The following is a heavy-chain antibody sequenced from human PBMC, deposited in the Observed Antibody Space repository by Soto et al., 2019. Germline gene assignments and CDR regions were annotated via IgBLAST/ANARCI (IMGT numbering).Heavy chain of an antibody. CDR1: GGSFSGYY. Sequence: QVQLQQWGAGLLKPSETLSLTCAVYGGSFSGYYWSWIRQPPGKGLEWIGEINHSGSTNYNPSLKSRVNISVDTSKNQFSLKLSSVTAADTAVYYCARVIAVAGAFDYWGQGTLVTVSS. J-gene: IGHJ4*02. CDR2: INHSGST. V-gene: IGHV4-34*01. D-gene: IGHD6-19*01. CDR3: ARVIAVAGAFDY.